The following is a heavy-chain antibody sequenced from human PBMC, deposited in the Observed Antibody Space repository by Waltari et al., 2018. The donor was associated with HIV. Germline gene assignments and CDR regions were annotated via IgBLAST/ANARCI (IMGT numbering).Heavy chain of an antibody. CDR1: GFTFSSYS. CDR2: ISSSSYI. V-gene: IGHV3-21*01. Sequence: EVQLVESGGGLVKPGGSLRLSCAASGFTFSSYSMNWVRQAPGKGLECVSSISSSSYIYYADSVKGRFTISRDNAKNSLYLQMNSLRAEDTAVYYCARDTSFWSSPDLDAFDIWGQGTMVTVSS. CDR3: ARDTSFWSSPDLDAFDI. D-gene: IGHD3-3*01. J-gene: IGHJ3*02.